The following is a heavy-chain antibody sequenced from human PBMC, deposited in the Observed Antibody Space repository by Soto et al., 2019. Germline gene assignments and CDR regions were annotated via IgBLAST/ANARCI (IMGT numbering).Heavy chain of an antibody. D-gene: IGHD3-16*01. J-gene: IGHJ4*02. CDR3: VNELHIYDWC. CDR2: IGPNGNGP. CDR1: GFPFSTYS. Sequence: QAGGSLRLSCSASGFPFSTYSMYWVRQTPGKGLEYVSAIGPNGNGPYYADSVKGRFTISRDNSENKLYLQMTSLRVEDSAPYYCVNELHIYDWCWGRGTLVTVSS. V-gene: IGHV3-64D*06.